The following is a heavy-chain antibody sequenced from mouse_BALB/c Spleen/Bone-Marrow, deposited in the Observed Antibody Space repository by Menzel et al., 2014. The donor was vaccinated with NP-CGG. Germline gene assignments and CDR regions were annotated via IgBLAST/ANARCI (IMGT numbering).Heavy chain of an antibody. J-gene: IGHJ3*01. V-gene: IGHV1-22*01. Sequence: VQLKESGPELVKPGASVKISCKTSGYTFTEYTMHWVKQSHGKSLEWIGGINPNNGATSYNQKFKGKATLTVDKSSSTAYMELRSQTSEDSAVYFCARRQFGPAWFAYWGQGTLVTVSA. CDR2: INPNNGAT. D-gene: IGHD6-1*01. CDR1: GYTFTEYT. CDR3: ARRQFGPAWFAY.